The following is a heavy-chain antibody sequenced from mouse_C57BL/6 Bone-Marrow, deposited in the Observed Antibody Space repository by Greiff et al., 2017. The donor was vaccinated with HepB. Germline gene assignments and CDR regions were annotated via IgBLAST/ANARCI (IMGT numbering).Heavy chain of an antibody. CDR3: ACSDWYFDV. Sequence: QVQLQHSGPELVKPGASVKISCKASGYTFTDYYINWVKQRPGQGLEWIGWIFPGSGSTYYNEKFKGKATLTADKSSSTAYMQLSSLTSEDSAVYYCACSDWYFDVWGTGTTVTVSS. CDR1: GYTFTDYY. J-gene: IGHJ1*03. CDR2: IFPGSGST. V-gene: IGHV1-75*01. D-gene: IGHD3-1*01.